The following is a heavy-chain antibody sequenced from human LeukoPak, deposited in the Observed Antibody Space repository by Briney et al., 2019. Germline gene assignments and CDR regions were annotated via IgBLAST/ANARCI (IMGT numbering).Heavy chain of an antibody. CDR2: IWYDGSNK. CDR1: GFTFSSYG. D-gene: IGHD3-10*01. Sequence: GGSLRLSCAASGFTFSSYGMHWVRQAPGKGLEWVAVIWYDGSNKYYADSVKGRFTISRDNSKNTLYLQMNSLRAEDTAVYYCARDSYYYGSGSYYSGWFDPWGQGTLVTVSS. V-gene: IGHV3-33*01. CDR3: ARDSYYYGSGSYYSGWFDP. J-gene: IGHJ5*02.